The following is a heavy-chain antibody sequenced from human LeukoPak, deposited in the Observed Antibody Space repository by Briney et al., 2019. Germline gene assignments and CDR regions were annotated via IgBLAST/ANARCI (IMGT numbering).Heavy chain of an antibody. CDR3: ARILSTRYWARYYDSSGYSRDGYFDY. CDR2: INHSGST. J-gene: IGHJ4*02. D-gene: IGHD3-22*01. V-gene: IGHV4-34*01. CDR1: GGSFSGYY. Sequence: SETLSLTCAVYGGSFSGYYWSWIRQPPGKGLEWIGEINHSGSTNYNPSLKSRVTISVDTSKNQFSLKLSSVTAADTAVYYCARILSTRYWARYYDSSGYSRDGYFDYWGQGTLVTVSS.